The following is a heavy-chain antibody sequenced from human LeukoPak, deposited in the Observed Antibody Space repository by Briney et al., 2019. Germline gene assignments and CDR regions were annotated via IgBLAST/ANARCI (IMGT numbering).Heavy chain of an antibody. V-gene: IGHV1-2*02. J-gene: IGHJ4*02. CDR1: GYTFTDYY. CDR2: INPKSGGT. Sequence: ASVKVSCKASGYTFTDYYMHWVRQAPGRGLEWMGWINPKSGGTNYAQKFQGRVSMTRDTSISTAYMELSRLTSDDTAVYHCARATGFDYWGQGTLVTVSS. D-gene: IGHD1-1*01. CDR3: ARATGFDY.